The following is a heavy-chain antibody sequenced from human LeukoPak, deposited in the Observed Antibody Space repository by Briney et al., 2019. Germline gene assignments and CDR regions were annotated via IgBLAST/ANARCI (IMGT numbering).Heavy chain of an antibody. CDR1: GFTFSSYE. V-gene: IGHV3-48*03. J-gene: IGHJ6*04. Sequence: GGSLRLSCAASGFTFSSYEMNWVRQAPGKGLEWVSYISSSGSTIYYADSVKGRFTISRDNAKNYLYLQMNSLRAEDTAVYYFAQLGIYMIGGVWGKGTTVTISS. D-gene: IGHD3-10*02. CDR2: ISSSGSTI. CDR3: AQLGIYMIGGV.